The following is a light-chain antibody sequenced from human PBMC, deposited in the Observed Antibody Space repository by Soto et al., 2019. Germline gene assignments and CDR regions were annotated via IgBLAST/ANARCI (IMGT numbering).Light chain of an antibody. CDR2: DAS. Sequence: EIVLTQSPATLSLSPGDTATLSCRASQSVSTWLSWYQQKPGQAPRLLIYDASNRATGIPARFSGSGSGTDFTLPISSLEPEDFAVYYCQQRSNWITFGQGTRLEIE. J-gene: IGKJ5*01. V-gene: IGKV3-11*01. CDR1: QSVSTW. CDR3: QQRSNWIT.